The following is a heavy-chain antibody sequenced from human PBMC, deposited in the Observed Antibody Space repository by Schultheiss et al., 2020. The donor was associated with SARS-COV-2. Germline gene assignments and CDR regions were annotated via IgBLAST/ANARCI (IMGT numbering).Heavy chain of an antibody. J-gene: IGHJ6*03. CDR2: ISGVGST. V-gene: IGHV3-23*01. D-gene: IGHD3-10*01. CDR1: GFTFSSYA. Sequence: GESLKISCAASGFTFSSYAMSWVRQAPGKGLEWVSAISGVGSTYYADSVKGRFTISRDNAKNTLYLQMNSLRAEDTAVYYCARGRGFRRSDYYYYMDVWGKGTTVTVSS. CDR3: ARGRGFRRSDYYYYMDV.